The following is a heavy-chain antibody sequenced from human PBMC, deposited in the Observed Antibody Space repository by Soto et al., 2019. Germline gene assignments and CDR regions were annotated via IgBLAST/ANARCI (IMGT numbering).Heavy chain of an antibody. D-gene: IGHD1-26*01. J-gene: IGHJ4*02. CDR1: GYTLTELS. Sequence: ASVKVSCKVSGYTLTELSMHWVRQAPGKGLEWMGGFDPEDGETIYAQKFQGRVTMTEGTSTDTAYMELSSLRSEDTAVYYCATDSDGSYGPFDYWGQGTLVTVSS. V-gene: IGHV1-24*01. CDR2: FDPEDGET. CDR3: ATDSDGSYGPFDY.